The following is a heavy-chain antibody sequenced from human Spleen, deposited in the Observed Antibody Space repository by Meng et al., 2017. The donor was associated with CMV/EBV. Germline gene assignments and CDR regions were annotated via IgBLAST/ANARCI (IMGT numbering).Heavy chain of an antibody. J-gene: IGHJ4*02. CDR1: GFTFISYG. CDR2: IRYDGSNK. D-gene: IGHD5-18*01. V-gene: IGHV3-30*02. Sequence: HVHLVESGGGGVQPWGSLRLSCAASGFTFISYGMHWVRQAPGKGLEWVAFIRYDGSNKYYADSVKGRFTISRDNSKNTLYLQMNSLRAEDTAVYYCAKPGYSYGYMDYWGQGTLVTVSS. CDR3: AKPGYSYGYMDY.